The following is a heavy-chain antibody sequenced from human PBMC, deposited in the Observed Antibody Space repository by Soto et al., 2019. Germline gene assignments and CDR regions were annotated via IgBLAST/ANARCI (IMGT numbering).Heavy chain of an antibody. V-gene: IGHV3-23*01. CDR1: TFIFTNYA. CDR2: ISGSGGTT. CDR3: ATISDRGIAAALDF. Sequence: PGGSLRLSCAASTFIFTNYAMSWVRQAPGEGLEWVSAISGSGGTTYYAESVKGRFSISRDNSKNTLYLQLNSLRVEDTAIYYCATISDRGIAAALDFRGQGTLVTVSS. J-gene: IGHJ4*02. D-gene: IGHD6-13*01.